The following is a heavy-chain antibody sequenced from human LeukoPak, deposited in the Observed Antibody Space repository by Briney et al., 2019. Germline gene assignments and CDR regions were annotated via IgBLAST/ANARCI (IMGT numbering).Heavy chain of an antibody. D-gene: IGHD3-10*01. J-gene: IGHJ3*02. CDR3: ARWPGGSGSYIEDI. CDR1: GGSISSSSYY. CDR2: IYYSGST. V-gene: IGHV4-39*07. Sequence: SETLSLTCTVSGGSISSSSYYWGWIRQPPGKGLEWIGSIYYSGSTYYNPSLKSRVTISVDTSKNQFSLKLSSVTAADTAVYYCARWPGGSGSYIEDIWGQGTMVTVSS.